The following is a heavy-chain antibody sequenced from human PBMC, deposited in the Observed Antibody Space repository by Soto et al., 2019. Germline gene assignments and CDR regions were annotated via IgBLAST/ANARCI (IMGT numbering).Heavy chain of an antibody. D-gene: IGHD2-2*01. V-gene: IGHV4-59*01. CDR2: IYYSGST. J-gene: IGHJ6*02. CDR3: ARGRRRIIVVVPAYGMDV. CDR1: GGSISSYY. Sequence: QVQLQESGPGLVKPSETLSLTCTVSGGSISSYYWSWIRQPPGKGLEWIGYIYYSGSTNYNPSLKSRVTISVDTSKNQFSLKLSSVTAADTAVYYCARGRRRIIVVVPAYGMDVWGQGTTVTVSS.